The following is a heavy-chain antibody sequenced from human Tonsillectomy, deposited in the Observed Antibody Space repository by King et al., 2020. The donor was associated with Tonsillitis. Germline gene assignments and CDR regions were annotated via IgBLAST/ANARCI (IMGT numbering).Heavy chain of an antibody. Sequence: VQLVESGGDLVQPGGSLRLSCAASGFTFSSYAMIWVRQAPGKGLEWVSSISGSGGSTNYADSVKGRFTISRDNSKKTLYLQMNSLRAEDTAAYYCAKVPAVLRFLEWSYYFDYWGQGTLVTVSS. CDR1: GFTFSSYA. CDR2: ISGSGGST. V-gene: IGHV3-23*04. CDR3: AKVPAVLRFLEWSYYFDY. D-gene: IGHD3-3*01. J-gene: IGHJ4*02.